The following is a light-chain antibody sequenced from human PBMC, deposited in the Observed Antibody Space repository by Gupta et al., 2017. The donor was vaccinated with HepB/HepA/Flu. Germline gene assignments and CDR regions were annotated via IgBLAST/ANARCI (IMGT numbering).Light chain of an antibody. V-gene: IGLV2-14*03. CDR2: DVR. Sequence: QSALTQPASVSGSPGQSITISCTGTTSDVGDYNFVSWYQQHPGKAPKLLLYDVRNRPSGVSNRFSGSKSGNTAYLTISGLQTEEEADYYCSSYAAGTTLAIFGGGTKLTVL. J-gene: IGLJ2*01. CDR1: TSDVGDYNF. CDR3: SSYAAGTTLAI.